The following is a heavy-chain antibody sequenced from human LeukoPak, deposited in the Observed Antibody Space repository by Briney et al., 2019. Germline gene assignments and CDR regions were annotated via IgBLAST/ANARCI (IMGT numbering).Heavy chain of an antibody. V-gene: IGHV3-7*01. CDR1: GFTFSTYW. J-gene: IGHJ3*02. Sequence: GGSLRLSCAASGFTFSTYWMTWVRQAPGKGLEWVANIKQDGSEKYYVDSVKGRFTISRDNAKNSLYLQMNSLRAEDTAVYYCARVGDSMVYAFDIWGQGTMVTVSS. CDR3: ARVGDSMVYAFDI. D-gene: IGHD3-22*01. CDR2: IKQDGSEK.